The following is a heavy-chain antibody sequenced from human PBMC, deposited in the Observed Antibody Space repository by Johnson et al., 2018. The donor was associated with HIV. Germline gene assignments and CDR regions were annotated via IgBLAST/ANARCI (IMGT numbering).Heavy chain of an antibody. D-gene: IGHD6-6*01. CDR2: ISYDGSNK. CDR3: ARVTGTTLAARYDAFDV. Sequence: QEQLVESGGGVVQPGRSLRLSCAASGFTFSSYAMHWVRQAPGKGLEWVAVISYDGSNKYYADSVKGRFTISRDNSKNTLYRQMGSLRDEDMAVYYCARVTGTTLAARYDAFDVWGQGTMVTVSS. CDR1: GFTFSSYA. J-gene: IGHJ3*01. V-gene: IGHV3-30*14.